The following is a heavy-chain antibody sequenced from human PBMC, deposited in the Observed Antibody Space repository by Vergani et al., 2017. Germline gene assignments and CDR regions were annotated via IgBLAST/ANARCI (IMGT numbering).Heavy chain of an antibody. CDR2: ISSSSSYI. CDR3: ATDQSDLDSGSYPDIHYYGFDA. V-gene: IGHV3-21*01. CDR1: GFTFSSYS. Sequence: EVQLVESGGGLVKRGGSLRLSCAASGFTFSSYSMNWVRQAPGKGLEWVSSISSSSSYIHYSDSLKGRFTISRDNAKSSLYLQMNSLRAEDTGFYYCATDQSDLDSGSYPDIHYYGFDAWGQGTVVTVSS. J-gene: IGHJ6*02. D-gene: IGHD3-10*01.